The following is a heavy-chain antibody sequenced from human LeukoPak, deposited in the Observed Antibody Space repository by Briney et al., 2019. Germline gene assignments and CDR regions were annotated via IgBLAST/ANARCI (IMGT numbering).Heavy chain of an antibody. CDR1: GDSSSHYY. V-gene: IGHV4-4*09. CDR3: ARESGWLTPN. D-gene: IGHD4/OR15-4a*01. Sequence: WETLSLTCSVSGDSSSHYYWSWFRQPPGKGLEWIGLIHTSGSTNYNPSLQSRVTMSLDTSNSHFSLKLDSVTAADTAIYYCARESGWLTPNWGQGTLVTVAS. J-gene: IGHJ4*02. CDR2: IHTSGST.